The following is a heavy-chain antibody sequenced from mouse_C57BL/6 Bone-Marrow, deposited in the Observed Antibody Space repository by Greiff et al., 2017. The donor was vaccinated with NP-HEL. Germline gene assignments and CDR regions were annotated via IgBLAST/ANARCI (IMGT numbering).Heavy chain of an antibody. V-gene: IGHV2-2*01. CDR2: ICSGGST. J-gene: IGHJ3*01. D-gene: IGHD2-4*01. CDR3: ARKLYDYDVAWFAY. CDR1: GFSLTSYG. Sequence: VKLQESGPGLVQPSQSLSITCTVSGFSLTSYGVHWVRQSPGKGLEWLGVICSGGSTDYNAAVISRLSISKDNSKSQVFFKMNSLQADDTAIYYCARKLYDYDVAWFAYWGQGTLVTVSA.